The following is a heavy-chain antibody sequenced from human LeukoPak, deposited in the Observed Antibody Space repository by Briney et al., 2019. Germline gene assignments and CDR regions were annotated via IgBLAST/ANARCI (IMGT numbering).Heavy chain of an antibody. V-gene: IGHV4-38-2*01. J-gene: IGHJ6*03. CDR2: TYHSGST. CDR3: SRLTSLGRDYIVG. Sequence: SETLSLTCAVSGYSFSSGSYWGWIRQPPGKGLEWIGSTYHSGSTYYTPSLKSRVTISVDTSMNQFSLKLSSVTAADTAVYYCSRLTSLGRDYIVGWVKGTTDTVSS. CDR1: GYSFSSGSY. D-gene: IGHD1-26*01.